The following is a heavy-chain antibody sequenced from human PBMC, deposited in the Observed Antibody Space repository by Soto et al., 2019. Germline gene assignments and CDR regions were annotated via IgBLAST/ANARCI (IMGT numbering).Heavy chain of an antibody. V-gene: IGHV4-34*01. J-gene: IGHJ4*02. CDR1: GGSFSGYY. Sequence: PSETLSLTCAVYGGSFSGYYWSWIRQPPGKGLEWIGEINHSGSTNYNPSLKSRVTISVDTSKNQFSLKLSSVTAADTAVYYCARGSGGNPRGYYFYYWGQGTLVTVSS. D-gene: IGHD2-15*01. CDR3: ARGSGGNPRGYYFYY. CDR2: INHSGST.